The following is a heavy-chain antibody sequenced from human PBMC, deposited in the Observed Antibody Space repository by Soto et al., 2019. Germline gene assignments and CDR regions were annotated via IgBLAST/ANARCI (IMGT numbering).Heavy chain of an antibody. D-gene: IGHD6-13*01. J-gene: IGHJ5*02. CDR1: GFSLTTSGVG. CDR2: IYWDDDK. Sequence: QITLKESGPTLVKPTQTLTLTCTFSGFSLTTSGVGVGWIRQPPGKALECLALIYWDDDKRYNPSLKSRLTITKETSKNQVVLTMTNMDPVDTATYYCARLYSTTSYNWFDPWGQGTLVTVSS. V-gene: IGHV2-5*02. CDR3: ARLYSTTSYNWFDP.